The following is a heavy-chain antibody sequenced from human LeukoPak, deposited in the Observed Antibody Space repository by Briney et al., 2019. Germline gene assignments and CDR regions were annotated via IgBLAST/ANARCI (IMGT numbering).Heavy chain of an antibody. V-gene: IGHV3-48*01. CDR1: GFTFSIYS. D-gene: IGHD5-24*01. J-gene: IGHJ3*02. CDR3: GRDLGITDPFDI. Sequence: PGGSLRLSCAASGFTFSIYSINWVRQAPGKGLEWLSYINSGSDKIYYADSVKGRFTISRDNAKNSLYLQMSSSRAEATALYYRGRDLGITDPFDIWGQGTMVTVSS. CDR2: INSGSDKI.